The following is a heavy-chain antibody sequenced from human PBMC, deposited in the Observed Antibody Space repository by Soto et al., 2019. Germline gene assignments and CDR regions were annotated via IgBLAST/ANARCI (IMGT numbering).Heavy chain of an antibody. CDR2: INPSGDST. CDR1: GFTFTSYY. D-gene: IGHD5-12*01. V-gene: IGHV1-46*01. Sequence: EASVKVSCKASGFTFTSYYMHWVRQAPGQGLEWMGIINPSGDSTNYAQKFQGRVTVTRDTSTSTVYMDLSSLRSEDTAVYYCARVQGLYSGYDDAFDIWGQGTMVTVSS. J-gene: IGHJ3*02. CDR3: ARVQGLYSGYDDAFDI.